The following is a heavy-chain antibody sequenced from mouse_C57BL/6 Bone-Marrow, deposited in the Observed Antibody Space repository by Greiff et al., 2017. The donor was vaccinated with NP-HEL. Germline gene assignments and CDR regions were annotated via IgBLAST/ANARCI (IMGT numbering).Heavy chain of an antibody. J-gene: IGHJ1*03. V-gene: IGHV1-72*01. CDR1: GYTFTSYW. Sequence: VQLQQPGADLVKPGASVKLSCKASGYTFTSYWMHWVKQRPGRGLEWIGRIDPNSGGTKFNEKFKTKATLTVDKPSSTAYMQLSSLTSEDSAVYYCARYYSGSRGWYFDVWGTGTTGTVSS. CDR3: ARYYSGSRGWYFDV. CDR2: IDPNSGGT. D-gene: IGHD1-1*01.